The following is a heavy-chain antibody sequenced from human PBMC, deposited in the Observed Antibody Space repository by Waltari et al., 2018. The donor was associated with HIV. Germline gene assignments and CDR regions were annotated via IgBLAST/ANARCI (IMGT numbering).Heavy chain of an antibody. J-gene: IGHJ4*02. CDR1: GFTFSSFS. CDR2: IRGSGDT. D-gene: IGHD3-9*01. V-gene: IGHV3-23*01. CDR3: AKVPTYLNLLTGYSLDY. Sequence: EVQLLDFGGGLVQPGGSLRLSCTASGFTFSSFSMSWVRQAPGKGLEWVLTIRGSGDTFYADSVKGRFTISRDNTENTLYLQMNSLRAEDTAVYYCAKVPTYLNLLTGYSLDYWGQGTLVTVSS.